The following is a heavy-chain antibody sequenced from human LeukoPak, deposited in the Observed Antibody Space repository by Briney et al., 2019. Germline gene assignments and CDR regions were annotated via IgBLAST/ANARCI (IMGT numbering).Heavy chain of an antibody. J-gene: IGHJ4*02. V-gene: IGHV3-30*02. CDR1: GFTFSDYG. D-gene: IGHD2-15*01. CDR3: ASRCSGGSCYCY. CDR2: IRYDGSHK. Sequence: GGSLRLSCAASGFTFSDYGMHWVRQAPGKGLEWVAFIRYDGSHKYYVDSVKGRFIISRDNSKNTLYLQMNSLRAEDTAVYYCASRCSGGSCYCYWGQGTLVTVSS.